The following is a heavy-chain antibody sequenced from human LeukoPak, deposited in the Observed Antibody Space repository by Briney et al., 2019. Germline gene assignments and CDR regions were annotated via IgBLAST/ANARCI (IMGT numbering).Heavy chain of an antibody. Sequence: SETLSLTCTVSGGSISSYYWSWIRQPPGKGLEWIGYIYYSGSTNYNPSLKSRVTISVDTSKNQFSLKLSSVTATDTAVYYCARDLPSGWYRRAFDIWGQGTMVTVSS. CDR2: IYYSGST. CDR3: ARDLPSGWYRRAFDI. CDR1: GGSISSYY. J-gene: IGHJ3*02. D-gene: IGHD6-19*01. V-gene: IGHV4-59*01.